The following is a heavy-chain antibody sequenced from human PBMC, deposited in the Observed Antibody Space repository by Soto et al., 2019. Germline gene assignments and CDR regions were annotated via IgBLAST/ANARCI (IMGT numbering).Heavy chain of an antibody. D-gene: IGHD1-26*01. CDR2: TVPMYGTS. J-gene: IGHJ6*02. CDR1: GGRFGSHG. Sequence: AASVKVSCKASGGRFGSHGIKWVLQAPGQGLEGMGWTVPMYGTSNYAQKFQGRVTITADTSTSTAYMELSSLRSEETAVYYCARSLDVGDLHYGLDVPGQG. V-gene: IGHV1-69*06. CDR3: ARSLDVGDLHYGLDV.